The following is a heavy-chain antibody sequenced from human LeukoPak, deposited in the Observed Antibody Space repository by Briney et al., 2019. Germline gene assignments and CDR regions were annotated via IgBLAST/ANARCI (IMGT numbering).Heavy chain of an antibody. V-gene: IGHV1-24*01. CDR3: ATQLSSGWPLRHLPFDY. CDR1: GYTLTELS. J-gene: IGHJ4*02. D-gene: IGHD3-22*01. Sequence: ASVKVSCKASGYTLTELSMHWVRQAPGKGLEWMGGYDPADGETIYAQKFQGRVTMTEDTSTDTAYMELSSLRSEDTAVYYCATQLSSGWPLRHLPFDYWGQGTLVTVSS. CDR2: YDPADGET.